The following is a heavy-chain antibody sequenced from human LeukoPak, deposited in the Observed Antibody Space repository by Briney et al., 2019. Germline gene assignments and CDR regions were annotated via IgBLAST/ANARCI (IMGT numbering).Heavy chain of an antibody. CDR1: GYTFTSYD. D-gene: IGHD3-3*01. CDR3: ARDRDLTYYDFWSVPQPHESRHYYMDV. V-gene: IGHV1-8*01. J-gene: IGHJ6*03. CDR2: MNPNSGNT. Sequence: GASVKVSCKASGYTFTSYDINWVRQATGQGLEWMGWMNPNSGNTGYAQKFQGRVTMTRNTSISTAYMELSSLRSEDTAVYYCARDRDLTYYDFWSVPQPHESRHYYMDVWGKGTTVTVSS.